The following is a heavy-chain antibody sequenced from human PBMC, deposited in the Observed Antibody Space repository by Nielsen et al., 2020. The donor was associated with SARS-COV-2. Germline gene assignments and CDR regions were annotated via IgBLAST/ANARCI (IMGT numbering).Heavy chain of an antibody. V-gene: IGHV6-1*01. D-gene: IGHD4-17*01. CDR2: TYYRSKWYN. J-gene: IGHJ6*03. Sequence: WIRQSPSRGLERLGRTYYRSKWYNDYAVSVKSRITINPDTSKNQFSLHLNSVTPEDTAAYYCARARGAYGDYYYYYYTDVWGKGTTVTVSS. CDR3: ARARGAYGDYYYYYYTDV.